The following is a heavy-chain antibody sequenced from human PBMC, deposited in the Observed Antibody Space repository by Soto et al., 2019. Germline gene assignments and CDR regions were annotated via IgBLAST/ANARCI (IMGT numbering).Heavy chain of an antibody. V-gene: IGHV3-21*01. CDR3: ARVVDYYDPYYYYGMDV. CDR1: EFTFSTYS. CDR2: ISSSSSYI. D-gene: IGHD3-22*01. Sequence: EVQLVESGGGLVKPGGSLRLSCAASEFTFSTYSMNWVRQPPGKGLEWVSSISSSSSYIYYADSVKGRFTISRDNAKNSLYLQMNSLRAEDTAVYYCARVVDYYDPYYYYGMDVWGQGTTVTVSS. J-gene: IGHJ6*02.